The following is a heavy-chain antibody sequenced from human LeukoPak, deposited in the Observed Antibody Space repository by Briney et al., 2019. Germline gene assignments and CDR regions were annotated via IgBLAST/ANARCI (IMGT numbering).Heavy chain of an antibody. CDR3: ARNRGYSYGYGTLDY. CDR1: GGSFSGYY. V-gene: IGHV4-34*01. Sequence: PSETLSLTCAVYGGSFSGYYWSWIRQPPGKGLEWIGEINHSGSTNYNPSLKSRVTISVDTSKNQFSLKLSSVTAADTAVYYCARNRGYSYGYGTLDYWGQGTLVTVSS. D-gene: IGHD5-18*01. J-gene: IGHJ4*02. CDR2: INHSGST.